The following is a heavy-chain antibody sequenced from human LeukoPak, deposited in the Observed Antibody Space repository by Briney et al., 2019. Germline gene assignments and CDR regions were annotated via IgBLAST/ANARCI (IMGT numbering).Heavy chain of an antibody. V-gene: IGHV6-1*01. J-gene: IGHJ4*02. D-gene: IGHD1-1*01. CDR1: GDSVSSNSAT. CDR3: VRGTGPTGFDY. Sequence: SQTLSLTCAISGDSVSSNSATWYWIRQSPSRGLEWLGRTYYRSKWSYDYAVSVKSRITINPDTSKSQFSLQLNSVTPEDTALYYCVRGTGPTGFDYWGQGTLVTVSS. CDR2: TYYRSKWSY.